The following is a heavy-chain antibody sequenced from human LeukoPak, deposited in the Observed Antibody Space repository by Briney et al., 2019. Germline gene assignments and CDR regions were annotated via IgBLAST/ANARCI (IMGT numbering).Heavy chain of an antibody. J-gene: IGHJ4*02. CDR3: AKDRDTVVSSGMSFDY. V-gene: IGHV3-9*01. Sequence: GRSLRLSCAASGFTFDDYAMHWVRQAPGKGLEWVSGISWNSGSIGYADSVKGRFTITRDNAKNSLYLQMNSLRAEDTALYYCAKDRDTVVSSGMSFDYWGQGTLVTVSS. CDR2: ISWNSGSI. D-gene: IGHD4-23*01. CDR1: GFTFDDYA.